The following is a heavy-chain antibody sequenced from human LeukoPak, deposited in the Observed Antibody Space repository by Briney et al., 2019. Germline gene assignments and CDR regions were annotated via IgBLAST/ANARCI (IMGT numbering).Heavy chain of an antibody. D-gene: IGHD6-19*01. J-gene: IGHJ4*02. CDR2: ISAYNGDT. CDR1: GYTFTRYG. Sequence: ASVKVSCKASGYTFTRYGISWVRQAPGQGLEWMGWISAYNGDTNYAQRLQGRVTMTTDTSTSTAYMELRSLRSDDTAVYYCAREYSNGWFFDYWGQGTLVTVPS. V-gene: IGHV1-18*01. CDR3: AREYSNGWFFDY.